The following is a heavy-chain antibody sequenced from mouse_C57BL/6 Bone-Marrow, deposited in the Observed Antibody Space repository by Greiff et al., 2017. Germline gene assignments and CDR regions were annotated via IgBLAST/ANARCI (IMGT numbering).Heavy chain of an antibody. CDR2: IDPENGDT. V-gene: IGHV14-4*01. CDR1: GFNIKDDY. Sequence: EVKVVESGAELVRPGASVKLSCTASGFNIKDDYMHWVKQRPEQGLEWIGWIDPENGDTEYASKFQGKATITADTSSNTAYLQLSSLTSEDTAVYYCTYILAWFAYWGQGTLVTVSA. J-gene: IGHJ3*01. D-gene: IGHD1-3*01. CDR3: TYILAWFAY.